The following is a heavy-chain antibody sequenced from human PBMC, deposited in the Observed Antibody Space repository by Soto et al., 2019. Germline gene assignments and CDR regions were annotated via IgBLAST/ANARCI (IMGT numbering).Heavy chain of an antibody. Sequence: EVQLVESGGGLVKPGGSLRLSCAGSGFIFSNAWMNWVRQPPGKGLEWVGRIKSKIDGGTVDYSEHVKGRFALKRDYLKNSVCLELNSLRTDGTALYFCFTDWSDNGAGVAYWGQGTLVSVS. CDR1: GFIFSNAW. V-gene: IGHV3-15*07. D-gene: IGHD4-17*01. CDR2: IKSKIDGGTV. CDR3: FTDWSDNGAGVAY. J-gene: IGHJ4*02.